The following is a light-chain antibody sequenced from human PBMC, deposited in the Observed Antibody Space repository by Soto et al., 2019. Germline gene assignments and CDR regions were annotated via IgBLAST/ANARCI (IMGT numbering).Light chain of an antibody. Sequence: EIVMTQSPATLSLSPGERATLSCRASQSVNSNLAWYQQKPGQAPRLLIYAASTRATGIPARFSGSGSGTEFTLTISSLQSEDFARYYCQQYNIWPPIFTFGPGTKVDIK. J-gene: IGKJ3*01. CDR1: QSVNSN. CDR2: AAS. CDR3: QQYNIWPPIFT. V-gene: IGKV3-15*01.